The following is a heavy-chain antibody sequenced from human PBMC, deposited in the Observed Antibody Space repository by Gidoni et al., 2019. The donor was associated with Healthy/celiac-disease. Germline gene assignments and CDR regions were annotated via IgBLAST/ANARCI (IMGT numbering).Heavy chain of an antibody. CDR3: AKPAEYYYGSGSGIDY. Sequence: EVQLLESGGGLVQPGGSLRLSCAASGFTSSRYARSWVRQAPGTGLALVSAISGSGVSTYYADSVKGRFTISRDKSKNTLYLQMNSLRAEDTAVYYCAKPAEYYYGSGSGIDYWGQGTLVTVSS. D-gene: IGHD3-10*01. V-gene: IGHV3-23*01. J-gene: IGHJ4*02. CDR1: GFTSSRYA. CDR2: ISGSGVST.